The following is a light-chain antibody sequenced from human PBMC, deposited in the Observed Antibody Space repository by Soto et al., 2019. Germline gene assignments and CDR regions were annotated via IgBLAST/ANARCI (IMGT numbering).Light chain of an antibody. CDR2: EAS. V-gene: IGKV1-5*03. CDR3: HQYNSYS. Sequence: DIHMTQSPSTLSASVGDRVTLXSRASQSISIYLAWYQQKPGKAXQLLIYEASSLESGVPSRFSGSGSGTEFTLTISSLQPDDFATYYCHQYNSYSFGQGTKVDIK. J-gene: IGKJ1*01. CDR1: QSISIY.